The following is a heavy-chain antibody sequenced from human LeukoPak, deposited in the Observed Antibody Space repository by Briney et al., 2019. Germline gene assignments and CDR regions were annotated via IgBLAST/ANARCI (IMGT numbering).Heavy chain of an antibody. Sequence: GGSLRLSCAASGFTVSSNYMSWVRQAPGKGLEWVSVIYSGGSTYYADSVKGRFTISRDNPKNTLFLQMNSLRAEDTALYYCAKARVVVTAIQDYWGQGTLVTVSS. J-gene: IGHJ4*02. CDR1: GFTVSSNY. D-gene: IGHD2-21*02. V-gene: IGHV3-53*01. CDR3: AKARVVVTAIQDY. CDR2: IYSGGST.